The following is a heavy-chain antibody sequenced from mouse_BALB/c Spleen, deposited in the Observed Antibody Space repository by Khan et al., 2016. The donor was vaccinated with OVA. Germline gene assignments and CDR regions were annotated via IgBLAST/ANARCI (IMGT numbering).Heavy chain of an antibody. CDR2: IRSKSNNYAT. V-gene: IGHV10-1*02. J-gene: IGHJ1*01. Sequence: EVQLVEAGGGLVQPKGSLKLSCTASGFTLKTYAMNWVRQAPGKGLEWVARIRSKSNNYATYYADSVKDRFTISRDDSQNMLYLQMNNLKTEDTAIFYCVRHAGFPLYFDVWGAGTTVTVSS. CDR1: GFTLKTYA. CDR3: VRHAGFPLYFDV.